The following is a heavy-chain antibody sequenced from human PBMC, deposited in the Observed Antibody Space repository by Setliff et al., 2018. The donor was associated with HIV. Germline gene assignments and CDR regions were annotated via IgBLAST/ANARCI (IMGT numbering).Heavy chain of an antibody. CDR2: INAGNGKT. V-gene: IGHV1-3*01. D-gene: IGHD2-2*01. CDR1: GSTFSSYA. J-gene: IGHJ6*03. Sequence: ASVKVSCKASGSTFSSYAFHWVRQAPGQRLEWMGWINAGNGKTKYSQKFQSRVTITRDTSASTAYMELHSLRSEDTAIYYCARATQLRSGVVDPAAKYFYYYMDVWGKGTTVTVSS. CDR3: ARATQLRSGVVDPAAKYFYYYMDV.